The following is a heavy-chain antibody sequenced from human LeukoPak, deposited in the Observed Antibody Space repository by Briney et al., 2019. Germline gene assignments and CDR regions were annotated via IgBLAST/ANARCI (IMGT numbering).Heavy chain of an antibody. D-gene: IGHD3-16*01. J-gene: IGHJ4*02. CDR3: ATSPSGSLRGHFWGSYCRKDRFDY. CDR1: GYTLTALS. Sequence: ASVKVSSTVSGYTLTALSMHWVRQAPGKGLEWMGGFAPEDGEKLYTHKFQGRVTITEATYTDTAYMELSSLRSEDTGVYYCATSPSGSLRGHFWGSYCRKDRFDYWGQGTLVTVSS. V-gene: IGHV1-24*01. CDR2: FAPEDGEK.